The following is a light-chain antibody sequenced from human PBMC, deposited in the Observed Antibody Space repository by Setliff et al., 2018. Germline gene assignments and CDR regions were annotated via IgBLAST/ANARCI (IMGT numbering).Light chain of an antibody. V-gene: IGLV1-44*01. CDR1: RSNVGPNT. J-gene: IGLJ3*02. Sequence: QSALAQPPSASGTPGQRVTISCSGSRSNVGPNTVDWYQQLPGTAPKLLVFANSQRPSGVPDRFSGSKSGTTASLVISGLQSEDEAHYYCATWDDGLNGAVFGGGTQLTVL. CDR2: ANS. CDR3: ATWDDGLNGAV.